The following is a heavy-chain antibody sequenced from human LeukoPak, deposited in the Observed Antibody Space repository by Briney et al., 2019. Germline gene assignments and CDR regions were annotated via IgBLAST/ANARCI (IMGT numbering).Heavy chain of an antibody. V-gene: IGHV3-21*01. Sequence: GGSLRLSCAASGFTFSSYSMNWVRQAPGKGLEWVSSISSSSSYIYYADSVKGRFTISRDNAKNTLYLQMNSLRAEDTAVYYCARGFGYYDSSGYYMDVWGKGTTVTISS. D-gene: IGHD3-22*01. CDR3: ARGFGYYDSSGYYMDV. CDR2: ISSSSSYI. J-gene: IGHJ6*03. CDR1: GFTFSSYS.